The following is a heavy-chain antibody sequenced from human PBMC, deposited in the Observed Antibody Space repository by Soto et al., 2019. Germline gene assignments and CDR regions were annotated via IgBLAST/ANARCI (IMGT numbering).Heavy chain of an antibody. V-gene: IGHV1-69*12. CDR3: AREVAADGTFREDVFDI. CDR2: IIPIFTTT. CDR1: GGTFSNHA. Sequence: QVHLVQSGAEVKKPGSSVKVSCKASGGTFSNHAINWVRQAPGQGLEWMGRIIPIFTTTNYAQKFQGGVTITADETTITAYMELSRLKHDETAVYYCAREVAADGTFREDVFDIWGQGTLVTVSS. J-gene: IGHJ3*02. D-gene: IGHD6-13*01.